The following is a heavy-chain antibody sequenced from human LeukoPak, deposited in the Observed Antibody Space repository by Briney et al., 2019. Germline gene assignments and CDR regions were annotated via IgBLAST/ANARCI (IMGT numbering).Heavy chain of an antibody. V-gene: IGHV1-69*01. CDR1: GGTFSSYA. CDR3: ARDYYDSSGYGAFDI. CDR2: IIPIFGTA. J-gene: IGHJ3*02. D-gene: IGHD3-22*01. Sequence: SVKVSCKASGGTFSSYAISWVRQAPGQGLEWMGGIIPIFGTANYAQKFQGRVTITADESTSTAYMELSSLRSEDTAVYYCARDYYDSSGYGAFDIWGQGTMVTVSS.